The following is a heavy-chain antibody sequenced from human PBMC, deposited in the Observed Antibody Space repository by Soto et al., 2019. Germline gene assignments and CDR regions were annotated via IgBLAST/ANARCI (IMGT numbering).Heavy chain of an antibody. D-gene: IGHD2-15*01. CDR2: FYTDGSR. CDR3: ARDPHGVSCSGGSCYYYYYGMDV. V-gene: IGHV3-53*01. J-gene: IGHJ6*02. CDR1: GFSVSSNY. Sequence: PGGSLRLSCAASGFSVSSNYMSWVRQAPGKGLEWVSVFYTDGSRYYADSVKGRFTISRDNSKNTLYLQMNSLRAEDTAVYYCARDPHGVSCSGGSCYYYYYGMDVWGQGTTVTVSS.